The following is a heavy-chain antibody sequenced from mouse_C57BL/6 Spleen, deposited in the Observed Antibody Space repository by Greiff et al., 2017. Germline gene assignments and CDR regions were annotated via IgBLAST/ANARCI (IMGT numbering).Heavy chain of an antibody. J-gene: IGHJ4*01. CDR3: ARGGVYDYHYYAMDY. V-gene: IGHV1-80*01. D-gene: IGHD2-4*01. CDR2: IYPGDGDT. CDR1: GYAFSSYW. Sequence: VKLVESGAELVKPGASVKISCKASGYAFSSYWMNWVKQRPGKGLEWIGQIYPGDGDTNYNGKFKGKATLTADKSSSTAYMQLSSLTSEDSAVYFCARGGVYDYHYYAMDYWGQGTSVTVSS.